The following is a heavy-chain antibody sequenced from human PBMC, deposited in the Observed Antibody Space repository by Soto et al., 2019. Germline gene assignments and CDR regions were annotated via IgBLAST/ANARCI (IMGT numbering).Heavy chain of an antibody. J-gene: IGHJ5*02. D-gene: IGHD3-3*01. CDR2: IIPIFGTA. V-gene: IGHV1-69*13. Sequence: SVKVSCKASGGTFSSYAISWVRQAPGQGLEWMGGIIPIFGTANYAQKFQGRVTITADESTSKAYMELSSLRSEDTAVYYCARSRSAIFGVVIRATWVFDPWGQGTLVTVSS. CDR3: ARSRSAIFGVVIRATWVFDP. CDR1: GGTFSSYA.